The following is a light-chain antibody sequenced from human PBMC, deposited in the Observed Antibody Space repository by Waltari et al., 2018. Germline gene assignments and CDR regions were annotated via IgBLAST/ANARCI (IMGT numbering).Light chain of an antibody. CDR3: QQYNNWPPWT. J-gene: IGKJ1*01. CDR2: GAS. Sequence: EIVMTQSPATLSVSPGEGATLSCRASQNINSNLAWYQQQPGQTPRLLIYGASTRAIGIPARFSGSGSGTGFTLTISSLQSEDFALYYCQQYNNWPPWTFGQGTKVEIK. CDR1: QNINSN. V-gene: IGKV3D-15*01.